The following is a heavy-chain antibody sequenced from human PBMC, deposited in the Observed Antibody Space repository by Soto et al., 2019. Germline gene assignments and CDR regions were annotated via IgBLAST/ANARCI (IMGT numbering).Heavy chain of an antibody. Sequence: EVQLVETGGGLIQPGGSLRLSCAASGITVSTNYMSWVRQAPGKGLEWVSVIYSDGKTFYADSVKGRFTISRDNSQNTGALQRNGARADGRGGFYWARDGGGGYYDSSGYMGVWGQGTLVTVSS. CDR3: ARDGGGGYYDSSGYMGV. D-gene: IGHD3-22*01. V-gene: IGHV3-53*02. CDR1: GITVSTNY. J-gene: IGHJ4*02. CDR2: IYSDGKT.